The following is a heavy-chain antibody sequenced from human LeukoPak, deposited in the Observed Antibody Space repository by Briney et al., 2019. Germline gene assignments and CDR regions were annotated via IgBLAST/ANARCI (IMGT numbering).Heavy chain of an antibody. CDR1: GGSISSYY. J-gene: IGHJ3*02. D-gene: IGHD3-3*01. CDR2: IYYSGST. V-gene: IGHV4-59*12. CDR3: ARDGGYDFRSPGSFDI. Sequence: PSETLSLTCTVSGGSISSYYWSWIRQPPGKGLEWIGYIYYSGSTNYNPSLKSRVTISVDTSKNQFSLKLSSVTAADTAVYYCARDGGYDFRSPGSFDIRGQGTMVTVSS.